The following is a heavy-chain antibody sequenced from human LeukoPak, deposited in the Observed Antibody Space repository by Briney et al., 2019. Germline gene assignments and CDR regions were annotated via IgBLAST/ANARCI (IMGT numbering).Heavy chain of an antibody. Sequence: GGSLRLSCSTSGFXFSSYAIHWVRQAPGKGLEYVSSISSNGGSTYYADSVKGRFTISRDNSKNTLYLQMSSLRAEDTAVYYCVKVIGDYGDYWPRDYWGQGTLVTVSS. V-gene: IGHV3-64D*09. D-gene: IGHD4-17*01. CDR2: ISSNGGST. CDR3: VKVIGDYGDYWPRDY. CDR1: GFXFSSYA. J-gene: IGHJ4*02.